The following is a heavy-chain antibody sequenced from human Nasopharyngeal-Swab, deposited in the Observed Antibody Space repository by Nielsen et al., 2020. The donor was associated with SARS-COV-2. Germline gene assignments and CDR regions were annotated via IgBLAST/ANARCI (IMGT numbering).Heavy chain of an antibody. Sequence: WIRQPPGKGLEWIGSIYDSGRTYYNPSLKSRVTISVDTSKNQFSLNLSSVTAADTAVHYCARVVMVRGVSYYYYMDVWGKGTTVTVSS. CDR3: ARVVMVRGVSYYYYMDV. J-gene: IGHJ6*03. V-gene: IGHV4-39*07. D-gene: IGHD3-10*01. CDR2: IYDSGRT.